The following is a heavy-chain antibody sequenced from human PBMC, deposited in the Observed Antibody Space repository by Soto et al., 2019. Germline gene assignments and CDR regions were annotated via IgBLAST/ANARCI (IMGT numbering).Heavy chain of an antibody. J-gene: IGHJ4*03. CDR1: GFSVTDYT. V-gene: IGHV3-30*09. CDR2: ISYDGSSK. D-gene: IGHD3-3*01. CDR3: VREGTMAPQEFDQ. Sequence: HPGGSLRLSCAASGFSVTDYTMHWVRQAPGKGLEWVAFISYDGSSKYYADSVKGRFAISRDNSKNTLYQQMYSLRPEDTAVYYSVREGTMAPQEFDQWGQGSLVTVSS.